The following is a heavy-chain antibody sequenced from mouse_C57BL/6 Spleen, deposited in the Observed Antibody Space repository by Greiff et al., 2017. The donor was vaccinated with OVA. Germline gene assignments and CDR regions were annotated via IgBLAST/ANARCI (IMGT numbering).Heavy chain of an antibody. CDR1: GYTFTSYW. CDR3: ARSPVSRITTVGDYFDY. CDR2: IYPGSGST. V-gene: IGHV1-55*01. D-gene: IGHD1-1*01. Sequence: QVQLQQPGAELVKPGASVKMSCKASGYTFTSYWITWVKQRPGQGLEWIGDIYPGSGSTNYNEKFKSKATLTVDTSSSTAYMQLSSLTSEDSAVYYCARSPVSRITTVGDYFDYWGQGTTLTVSS. J-gene: IGHJ2*01.